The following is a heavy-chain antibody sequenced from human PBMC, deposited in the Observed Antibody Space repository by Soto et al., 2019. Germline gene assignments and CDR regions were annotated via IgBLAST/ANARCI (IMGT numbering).Heavy chain of an antibody. D-gene: IGHD6-13*01. Sequence: SETLSLTCTVSGGSISSSNYYWGWIRQPPGKGLEWIGNIYYSGSTYYNPSLKSRVTISVDTSKNQFSLKLSSVTAADTAVYYCARVSSSPLNFDNWGQGTLVTVSS. V-gene: IGHV4-39*07. CDR3: ARVSSSPLNFDN. J-gene: IGHJ4*02. CDR2: IYYSGST. CDR1: GGSISSSNYY.